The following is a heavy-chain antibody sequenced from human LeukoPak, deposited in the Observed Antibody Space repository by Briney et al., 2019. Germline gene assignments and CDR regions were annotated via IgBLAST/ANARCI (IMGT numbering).Heavy chain of an antibody. D-gene: IGHD3-9*01. CDR3: AKVDILTGYYTQYFDY. CDR2: ISGSGGST. V-gene: IGHV3-23*01. CDR1: GFTFSSYA. Sequence: GGSLRLSCAASGFTFSSYAMRWVRQAPGKGLEWVSAISGSGGSTYYADSVKGRFTISRDNSKNTLYLQMNSLRAEDTAVYYCAKVDILTGYYTQYFDYWGQGTLVTVSS. J-gene: IGHJ4*02.